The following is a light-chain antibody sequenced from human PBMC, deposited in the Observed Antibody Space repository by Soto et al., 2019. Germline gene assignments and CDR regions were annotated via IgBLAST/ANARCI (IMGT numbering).Light chain of an antibody. V-gene: IGKV3-20*01. CDR1: QSVSSSY. CDR3: QQYNNWPPWT. CDR2: GAS. Sequence: EIVLTQSPRTLPLSPGERATLSCTASQSVSSSYLAWYQQKPGQAPRLLIYGASSRATGIPGRFNGSGSGTEFTLTISSLQSEDFAVYYCQQYNNWPPWTFGQGTKVDIK. J-gene: IGKJ1*01.